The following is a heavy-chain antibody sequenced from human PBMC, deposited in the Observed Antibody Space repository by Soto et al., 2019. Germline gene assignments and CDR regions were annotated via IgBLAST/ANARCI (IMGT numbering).Heavy chain of an antibody. J-gene: IGHJ6*04. CDR2: IIPIFRTA. CDR3: ATSTITVLAVPVPEYNYYYDIAV. CDR1: GANLSSYA. Sequence: SVETACKASGANLSSYAISWVRQAPGQGLEWMGGIIPIFRTANYAQQVQGRVRIAPGNCTSTAYRELRSLRSEDTAVYYSATSTITVLAVPVPEYNYYYDIAVWDKGTTGTVP. D-gene: IGHD5-12*01. V-gene: IGHV1-69*06.